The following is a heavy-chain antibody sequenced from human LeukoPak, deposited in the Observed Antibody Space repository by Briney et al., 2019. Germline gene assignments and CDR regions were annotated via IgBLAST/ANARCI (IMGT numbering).Heavy chain of an antibody. CDR3: ANEEWYRFDY. V-gene: IGHV3-7*03. J-gene: IGHJ4*02. CDR2: MDGGGSAT. Sequence: PGGSLRLSCAASGFTFSSYGMSWVRQTPGKGLEWVATMDGGGSATYYVDSVKGRFTITRDNAKNSLFLQMNSLRAEDTALYYCANEEWYRFDYWGQGTLVTVPS. CDR1: GFTFSSYG. D-gene: IGHD2-8*01.